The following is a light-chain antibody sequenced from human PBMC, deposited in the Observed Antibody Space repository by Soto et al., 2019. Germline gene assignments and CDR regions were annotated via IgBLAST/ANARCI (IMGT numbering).Light chain of an antibody. V-gene: IGLV2-23*01. J-gene: IGLJ2*01. CDR2: EGS. Sequence: QSVLTQPASVSGSPGQSITISCTGTSSDVGSYNLVSWYQQHPGKAPKLMIYEGSKRPSGVSNRFSGSKSGNTASLTISGLQAEDEVDYYCCSYEGSSTSVVFGGGTKLTVL. CDR3: CSYEGSSTSVV. CDR1: SSDVGSYNL.